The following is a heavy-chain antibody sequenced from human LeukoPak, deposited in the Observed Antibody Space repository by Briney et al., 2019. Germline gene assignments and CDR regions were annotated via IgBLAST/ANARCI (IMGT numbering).Heavy chain of an antibody. Sequence: GESLKISCKGSGYSFNSYWIGWVRQMPGKGLEWMGIIYPGDSDTRYSPSFQGQVTFSADKSISTAYLQWSSLKASDSAMFYCARRGSSGWEFFDYWGQGTLVTVSS. D-gene: IGHD6-19*01. CDR2: IYPGDSDT. CDR1: GYSFNSYW. V-gene: IGHV5-51*01. CDR3: ARRGSSGWEFFDY. J-gene: IGHJ4*02.